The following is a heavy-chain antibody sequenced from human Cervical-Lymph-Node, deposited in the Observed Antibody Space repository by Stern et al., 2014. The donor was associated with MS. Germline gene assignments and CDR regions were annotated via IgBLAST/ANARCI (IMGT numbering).Heavy chain of an antibody. V-gene: IGHV4-59*01. CDR2: IYYSGST. Sequence: VQLVESGPGLVKPSETLSLTCTVSGGSISSYSWNWIRQSPGKGLEWIGYIYYSGSTNYNPSLKSRVTISVDTSKNQFSLKLSSVTAADTAVYYCASSFIVGANFDYWGQGTLVTVSS. CDR3: ASSFIVGANFDY. J-gene: IGHJ4*02. D-gene: IGHD1-26*01. CDR1: GGSISSYS.